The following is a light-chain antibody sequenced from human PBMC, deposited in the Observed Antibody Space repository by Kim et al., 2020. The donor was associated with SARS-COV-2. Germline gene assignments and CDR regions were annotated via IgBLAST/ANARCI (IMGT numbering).Light chain of an antibody. Sequence: AFVQAASITCQGDSLRSNYATWYRKRPGPAPVLVSYGRNRRPTGIPDRFSGSSSGSTASLTITGAQAGDEADYFCSFRDNSRNLVLFGGGTQLTVL. V-gene: IGLV3-19*01. CDR1: SLRSNY. J-gene: IGLJ2*01. CDR3: SFRDNSRNLVL. CDR2: GRN.